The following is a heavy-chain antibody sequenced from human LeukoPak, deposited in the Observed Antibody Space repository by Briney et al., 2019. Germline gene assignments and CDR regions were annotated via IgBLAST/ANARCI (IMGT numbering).Heavy chain of an antibody. CDR3: TRDLTQYYDVWSGSHGFDI. CDR2: IYSSGAT. D-gene: IGHD3-3*01. CDR1: GGSFSSGDYY. V-gene: IGHV4-61*02. Sequence: PSETLSLTCTVSGGSFSSGDYYWNWIRQPPGKGLEWIGRIYSSGATNYNPSFKRRATISEDTSKNQFSLKLTSVTAADTAVYYCTRDLTQYYDVWSGSHGFDIWGQGTMVIVSS. J-gene: IGHJ3*02.